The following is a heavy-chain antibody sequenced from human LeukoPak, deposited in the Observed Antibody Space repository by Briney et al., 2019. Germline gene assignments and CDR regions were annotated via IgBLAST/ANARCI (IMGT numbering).Heavy chain of an antibody. V-gene: IGHV5-51*01. CDR2: IYPGDSDT. CDR1: GYSFTSYW. Sequence: GESLKVSCKGSGYSFTSYWIAWVRQMSGKGLEWMVMIYPGDSDTRYSPSFQGQVTISADKSINTAYVQWSSLKASDTAMYYCAVGLGVTPPGTFDYWGRGTLITVSS. J-gene: IGHJ4*02. CDR3: AVGLGVTPPGTFDY. D-gene: IGHD2-8*01.